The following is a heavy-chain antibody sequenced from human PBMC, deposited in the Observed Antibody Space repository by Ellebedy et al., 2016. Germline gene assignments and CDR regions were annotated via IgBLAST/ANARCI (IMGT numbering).Heavy chain of an antibody. D-gene: IGHD3-10*01. CDR1: GSTFSTFW. V-gene: IGHV3-23*01. CDR2: VVGSGERT. CDR3: ANVGGSGIYYNGF. J-gene: IGHJ4*02. Sequence: GESLKISCAASGSTFSTFWMTWFRQAPGKGLEWVSAVVGSGERTFYADSVKGRFTISRDNSKNMLYLQMSSLKVEDTAVYYCANVGGSGIYYNGFWGQGTLVTVSS.